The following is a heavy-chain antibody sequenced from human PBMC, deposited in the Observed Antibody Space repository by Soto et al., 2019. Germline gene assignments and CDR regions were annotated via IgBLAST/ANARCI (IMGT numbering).Heavy chain of an antibody. CDR3: ARQGLGALHGLVDV. CDR2: VHDSWGP. D-gene: IGHD1-26*01. V-gene: IGHV4-59*08. CDR1: GGSISSYY. Sequence: QVPLQESGPGLVKPSETLSLSCTVSGGSISSYYWSWIRQTPGKGLEWIGYVHDSWGPNYNPSLKSRVPISLNTCKSQCSLKLTSVPAPDPAVYSSARQGLGALHGLVDVGGHGTTVTVSS. J-gene: IGHJ6*02.